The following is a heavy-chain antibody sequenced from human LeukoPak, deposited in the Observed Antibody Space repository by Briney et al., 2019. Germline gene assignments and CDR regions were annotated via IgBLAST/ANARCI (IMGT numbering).Heavy chain of an antibody. V-gene: IGHV3-23*01. CDR1: GFTFSSYA. CDR2: ISGSGGST. Sequence: GGSLRLSCAASGFTFSSYAMSWARQAPGKGLEWVSAISGSGGSTYYADSVKGRFTISRDSSKNTLYLQMNSLRAEDTAVYYCAKPSLRYSSQYAFDIWGQGTMVTVSS. CDR3: AKPSLRYSSQYAFDI. J-gene: IGHJ3*02. D-gene: IGHD6-13*01.